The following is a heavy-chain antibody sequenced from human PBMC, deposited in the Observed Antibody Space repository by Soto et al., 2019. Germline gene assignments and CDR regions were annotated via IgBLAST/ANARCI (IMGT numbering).Heavy chain of an antibody. V-gene: IGHV1-2*04. CDR2: INPNSGGT. CDR1: GYTFTGYY. CDR3: ARWSQDAFAF. Sequence: ASVKVSCKASGYTFTGYYMHWVRQAPGQGLEWMGWINPNSGGTNYAQKFQGWVSMTRDTSTSTVYMELSSLRSEDTAVYYCARWSQDAFAFWGQGTMVTVSS. J-gene: IGHJ3*01.